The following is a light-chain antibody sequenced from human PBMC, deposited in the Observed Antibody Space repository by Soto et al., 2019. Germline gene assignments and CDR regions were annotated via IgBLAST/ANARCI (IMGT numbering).Light chain of an antibody. CDR1: QSVSRY. J-gene: IGKJ4*01. Sequence: EIVLTQSPATLSLSPGERATLSCSASQSVSRYLAWYQQKPGQAPRLLIYDATNRATGIPPRFSGSGSGTAFTLTIRSLEPEDLAVYYCQQRSNWPLTFGGGTKVEIK. CDR3: QQRSNWPLT. CDR2: DAT. V-gene: IGKV3-11*01.